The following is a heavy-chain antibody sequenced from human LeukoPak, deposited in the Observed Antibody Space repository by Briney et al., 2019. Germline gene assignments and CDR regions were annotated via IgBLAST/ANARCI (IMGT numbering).Heavy chain of an antibody. CDR3: AKAQYWQLGKYYFDY. D-gene: IGHD6-6*01. V-gene: IGHV3-23*01. Sequence: PGGSLRLSCAASGFTFSSYAMSWDRQAPGKGLEWVSAISGSGGSTYYADSVKGRFTISRDNSKNTLYLQMNSLRAEDTAVYYCAKAQYWQLGKYYFDYWGQGTLVTVSS. CDR1: GFTFSSYA. J-gene: IGHJ4*02. CDR2: ISGSGGST.